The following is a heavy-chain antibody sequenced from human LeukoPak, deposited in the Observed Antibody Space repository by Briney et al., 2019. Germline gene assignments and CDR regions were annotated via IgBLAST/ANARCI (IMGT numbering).Heavy chain of an antibody. J-gene: IGHJ4*02. Sequence: PGGSLRLSCAASGFTFDTHGMHWVRQAPGKGLEWVSAIWVDGSVRHYSDAVKGRFTISRDNSLNTLYLQMNSLRAEDTAMYYCAKDTAIQFLEPAFWGQGTLVTVSS. CDR1: GFTFDTHG. V-gene: IGHV3-33*06. D-gene: IGHD3-3*01. CDR3: AKDTAIQFLEPAF. CDR2: IWVDGSVR.